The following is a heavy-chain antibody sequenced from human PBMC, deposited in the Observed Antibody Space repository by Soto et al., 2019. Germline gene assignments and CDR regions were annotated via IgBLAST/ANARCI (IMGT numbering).Heavy chain of an antibody. D-gene: IGHD5-18*01. J-gene: IGHJ6*02. Sequence: QVTLKESGPVLVKPTETLTLTCTVSGFSLSNARMGVSWIRQPPGKALEWLAHIFSNDEKSYRPSLKSRLTISKDTPKSQVVLTRINMDPVDTAPYYCARTPTAMADYYYSGMDVWGQGTTVTVSS. V-gene: IGHV2-26*01. CDR3: ARTPTAMADYYYSGMDV. CDR2: IFSNDEK. CDR1: GFSLSNARMG.